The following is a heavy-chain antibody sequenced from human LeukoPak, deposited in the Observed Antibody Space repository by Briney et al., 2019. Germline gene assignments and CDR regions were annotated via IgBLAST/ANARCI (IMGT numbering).Heavy chain of an antibody. V-gene: IGHV3-7*01. J-gene: IGHJ1*01. D-gene: IGHD2-2*02. Sequence: GGSLRLSCAATGFTFSSYWMSWVRQAPGKGLEWVANIKQDGSEKYYVDSVKGRFTISRDNAKNSLYLQMNSLRAEDTAVYYCAREVYCSSTSCYTGYFQHWGQGTLVTVSS. CDR3: AREVYCSSTSCYTGYFQH. CDR1: GFTFSSYW. CDR2: IKQDGSEK.